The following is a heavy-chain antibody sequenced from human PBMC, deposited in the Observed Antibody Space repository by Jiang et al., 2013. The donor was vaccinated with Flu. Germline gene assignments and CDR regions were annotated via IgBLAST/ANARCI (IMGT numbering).Heavy chain of an antibody. CDR3: ARRQIAVAGTWDGRYFDY. CDR2: INHSGST. CDR1: GGSFSGYY. Sequence: LLKPSETLSLTCAVYGGSFSGYYWSWIRQPPGKGLEWIGEINHSGSTNYNPSLKSRVTISVDTSKNQFSLKLSSVTAADTAVYYCARRQIAVAGTWDGRYFDYWGQGTLVTVSS. V-gene: IGHV4-34*01. J-gene: IGHJ4*02. D-gene: IGHD6-19*01.